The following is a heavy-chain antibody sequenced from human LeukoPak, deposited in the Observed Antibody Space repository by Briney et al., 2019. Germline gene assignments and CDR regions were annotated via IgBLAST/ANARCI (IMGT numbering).Heavy chain of an antibody. Sequence: ASVKVSCKASGYTFTSYGFSWVRQAPGQGLEWMGWINAYNGNTNYAQKLQGRVTMTTDTSTSTAYMELRSLRFDDTAVYYCARRQGATLSFDYWGQGTLVTVSS. D-gene: IGHD4/OR15-4a*01. J-gene: IGHJ4*02. CDR2: INAYNGNT. CDR3: ARRQGATLSFDY. CDR1: GYTFTSYG. V-gene: IGHV1-18*01.